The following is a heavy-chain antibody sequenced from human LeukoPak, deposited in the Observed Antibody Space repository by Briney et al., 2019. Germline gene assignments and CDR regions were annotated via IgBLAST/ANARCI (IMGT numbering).Heavy chain of an antibody. CDR1: GASISSYF. CDR3: ARHVLFSTSYSYWFDP. CDR2: TYVTGYT. D-gene: IGHD3-10*01. Sequence: SETLSLTCSVSGASISSYFWSWIRQPPGKGLEWIAFTYVTGYTNYNPSLKSRVTISLDTSKNQVSLKINSVTAADTAVYYCARHVLFSTSYSYWFDPWGQGTLVTASS. V-gene: IGHV4-59*08. J-gene: IGHJ5*02.